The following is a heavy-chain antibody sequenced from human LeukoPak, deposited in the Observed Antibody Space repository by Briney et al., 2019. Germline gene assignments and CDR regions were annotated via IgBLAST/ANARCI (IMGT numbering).Heavy chain of an antibody. CDR1: GFTFSSYG. D-gene: IGHD5-18*01. CDR2: ISYDGSNK. CDR3: ARNLRGYSYGGLNY. J-gene: IGHJ4*02. V-gene: IGHV3-30*03. Sequence: PGGSLRLSCAASGFTFSSYGMHWVRQAPGKGLEWVAVISYDGSNKYYADSVKGRFTISRDNSKNTLYLQMNSLRAEDTAVYYCARNLRGYSYGGLNYWGQGTLVTVSS.